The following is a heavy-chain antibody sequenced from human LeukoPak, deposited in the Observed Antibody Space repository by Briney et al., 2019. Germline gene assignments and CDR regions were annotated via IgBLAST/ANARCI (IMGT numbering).Heavy chain of an antibody. D-gene: IGHD5-18*01. CDR3: AREVDTARTGRIWFDP. V-gene: IGHV3-13*01. J-gene: IGHJ5*02. Sequence: GGYLRLSCATSGFTSSSFDMHWVRDAPGRGLGCVSAIGIAGDTYYPDSVKGRFTISRDNAKNSLYLQMNSLRAEDTAVYYCAREVDTARTGRIWFDPWGQGTLVTVSS. CDR1: GFTSSSFD. CDR2: IGIAGDT.